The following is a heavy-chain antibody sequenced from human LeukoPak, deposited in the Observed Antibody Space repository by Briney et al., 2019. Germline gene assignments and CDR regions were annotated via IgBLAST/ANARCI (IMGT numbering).Heavy chain of an antibody. CDR1: GGSFSGYY. V-gene: IGHV4-34*01. D-gene: IGHD2-8*01. CDR3: ATSYDAKVAPFDL. Sequence: PSETLSLTCAVYGGSFSGYYWSWIRQPPGKGLEWIGEINHSGSINYNPSPKSRVTISMDTSKSQFSLLLPSVSAADTAIYFCATSYDAKVAPFDLLGQGILVTVSS. CDR2: INHSGSI. J-gene: IGHJ4*02.